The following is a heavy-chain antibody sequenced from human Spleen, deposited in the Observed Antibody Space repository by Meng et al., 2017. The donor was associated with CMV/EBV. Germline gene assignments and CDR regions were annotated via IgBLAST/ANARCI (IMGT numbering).Heavy chain of an antibody. V-gene: IGHV4-39*07. D-gene: IGHD5-18*01. CDR1: GGSISSSSYY. Sequence: ESLRLSCTVSGGSISSSSYYWGWIRQPPGKGLEWIGSIYYSGSTYYNPSLKSRVTISVDTSKNQFSLKLSSVTAADTAVYYCARVGSTSPWGDSYGYLDYWGQGTLVTVSS. CDR2: IYYSGST. J-gene: IGHJ4*02. CDR3: ARVGSTSPWGDSYGYLDY.